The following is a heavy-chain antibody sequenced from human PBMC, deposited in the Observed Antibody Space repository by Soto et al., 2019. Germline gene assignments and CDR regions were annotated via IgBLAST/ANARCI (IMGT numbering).Heavy chain of an antibody. D-gene: IGHD3-22*01. J-gene: IGHJ4*02. Sequence: PGGSLRLSCEASGFVFTNFWMHWVRHVPGKGLVWVARIDTSGHSTNYAESVKGRFTISRDNAKNTVSLQMNSLRVEDTGVYYCAKDSCYFDLWSQGSQVTVSS. V-gene: IGHV3-74*01. CDR1: GFVFTNFW. CDR2: IDTSGHST. CDR3: AKDSCYFDL.